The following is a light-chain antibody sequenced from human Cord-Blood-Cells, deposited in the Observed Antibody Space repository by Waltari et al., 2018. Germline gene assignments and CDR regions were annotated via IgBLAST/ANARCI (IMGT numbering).Light chain of an antibody. J-gene: IGKJ2*01. CDR3: QQSYSTPHT. CDR2: AAS. Sequence: DTQMTQSPSSPSPSVGDRVTITCRASQSISSYLNWYQQKPGRAPKLLIYAASSLQSGVPSRFSGSGSGTDVTLTISSLQPEDFATYYGQQSYSTPHTFGQVTKLEIK. CDR1: QSISSY. V-gene: IGKV1-39*01.